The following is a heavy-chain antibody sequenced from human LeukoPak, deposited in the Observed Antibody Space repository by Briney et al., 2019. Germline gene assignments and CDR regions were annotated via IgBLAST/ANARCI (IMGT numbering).Heavy chain of an antibody. CDR3: AKETIVVVPAAILRYYYYYYMDV. CDR2: IYYSGST. J-gene: IGHJ6*03. V-gene: IGHV4-39*01. Sequence: SETLSLTCTVSSGSISSSSYYWGWIRQPPGKGLEWIGSIYYSGSTYYNPSLKSRVTISVDTSKYQFSLKLSSVTAADTAVYYCAKETIVVVPAAILRYYYYYYMDVWGKGTTVTVSS. D-gene: IGHD2-2*02. CDR1: SGSISSSSYY.